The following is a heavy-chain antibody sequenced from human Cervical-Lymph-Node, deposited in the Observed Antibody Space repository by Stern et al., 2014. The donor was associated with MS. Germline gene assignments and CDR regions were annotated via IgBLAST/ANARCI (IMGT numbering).Heavy chain of an antibody. V-gene: IGHV5-51*03. CDR3: ARKSGWTDN. CDR2: IYPGDSDP. J-gene: IGHJ4*02. D-gene: IGHD6-19*01. Sequence: VQLVQSGAEVRKPGASLKISCKGSGYSFSSYWIGWVRQMPGQGLKWMGIIYPGDSDPRYSPSFQGQFTISADKSINTAYLQWSSLKASDTAMYYCARKSGWTDNWGQGTLVTVSS. CDR1: GYSFSSYW.